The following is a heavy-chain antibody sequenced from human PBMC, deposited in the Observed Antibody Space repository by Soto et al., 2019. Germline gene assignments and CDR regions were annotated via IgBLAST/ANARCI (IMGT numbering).Heavy chain of an antibody. V-gene: IGHV4-34*01. CDR1: GGSFSGYY. J-gene: IGHJ4*02. Sequence: SETLSLTCAVYGGSFSGYYWSWIRQPPGKGLEWIGEINHSGSTNYNPSLKSRVTISVDTSKNQFSLKLNSLTAADTAVYYCARMGDSSSWSVSFDYWGQGALVTVSS. CDR3: ARMGDSSSWSVSFDY. D-gene: IGHD6-13*01. CDR2: INHSGST.